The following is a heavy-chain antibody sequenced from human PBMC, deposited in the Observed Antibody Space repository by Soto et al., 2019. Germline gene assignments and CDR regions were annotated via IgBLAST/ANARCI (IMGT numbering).Heavy chain of an antibody. Sequence: PSETLSLTCTVSGGSISSSSYYWGWIRQPPGKGLEWIGSIYYSGSTYYNPSLKSRVTISVDTSKNQFSLKLSSVTAADTAVYYCARTASYDILIYWGQGTLVT. CDR2: IYYSGST. V-gene: IGHV4-39*01. CDR1: GGSISSSSYY. J-gene: IGHJ4*02. D-gene: IGHD3-9*01. CDR3: ARTASYDILIY.